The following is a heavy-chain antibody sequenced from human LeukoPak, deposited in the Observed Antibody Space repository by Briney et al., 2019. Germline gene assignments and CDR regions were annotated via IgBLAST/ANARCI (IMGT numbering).Heavy chain of an antibody. CDR1: GYTFTSYG. V-gene: IGHV1-2*02. CDR2: INPNSGGT. CDR3: ARVPAGGSYVSY. D-gene: IGHD1-26*01. J-gene: IGHJ4*02. Sequence: GASVKVSCKASGYTFTSYGISWVRQAPGQGLEWMGWINPNSGGTNYAQKFQGRVTMTRDTSISTAYMELSRLRSDDTAVYYCARVPAGGSYVSYWGQGTLVTVSS.